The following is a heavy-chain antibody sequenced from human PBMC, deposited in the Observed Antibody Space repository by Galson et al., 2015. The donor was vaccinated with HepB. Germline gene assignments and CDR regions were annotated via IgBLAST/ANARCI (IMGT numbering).Heavy chain of an antibody. CDR2: INAGNGNT. V-gene: IGHV1-3*01. CDR3: ARARAPGFTPYFDY. Sequence: SVKVSCKASGYTFTSYAMHWARQAPGQRLEWMGWINAGNGNTKYSQKFQGRVTITRDTSASTAYMELSSLRSEDTAVYYCARARAPGFTPYFDYWGQGTLVTVSS. J-gene: IGHJ4*01. CDR1: GYTFTSYA.